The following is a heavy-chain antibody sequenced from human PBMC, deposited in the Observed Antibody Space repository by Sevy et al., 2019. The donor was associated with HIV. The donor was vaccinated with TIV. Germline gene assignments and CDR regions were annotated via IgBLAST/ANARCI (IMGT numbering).Heavy chain of an antibody. J-gene: IGHJ4*01. Sequence: GGSLRLSCAASGFTFSDYGMHWVRQAPGKGLEWVAVIWSDGSNKYYGDSVKGRFTISRDSSKNTLFLRMNSLRVDDTAVYYCAREERSGTTTSFDYWGQEPWSPSPQ. V-gene: IGHV3-33*01. CDR3: AREERSGTTTSFDY. D-gene: IGHD1-7*01. CDR2: IWSDGSNK. CDR1: GFTFSDYG.